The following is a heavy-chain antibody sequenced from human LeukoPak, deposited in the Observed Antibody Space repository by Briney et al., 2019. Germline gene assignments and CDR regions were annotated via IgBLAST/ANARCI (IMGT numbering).Heavy chain of an antibody. V-gene: IGHV1-46*01. CDR2: INPSCGST. CDR1: GGTFSSYA. J-gene: IGHJ6*03. CDR3: ARARLDCSGGSCYPAPSYYYYMDV. Sequence: ASVKVSCKASGGTFSSYAISWVRQAPGQGLEWVGIINPSCGSTSYAQKFQGRVTITRDASTSTAYMELSSLRSQDTAVYYCARARLDCSGGSCYPAPSYYYYMDVWGKGTTVTVSS. D-gene: IGHD2-15*01.